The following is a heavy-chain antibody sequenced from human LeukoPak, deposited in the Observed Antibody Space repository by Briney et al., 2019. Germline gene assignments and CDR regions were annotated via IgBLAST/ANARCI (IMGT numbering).Heavy chain of an antibody. J-gene: IGHJ4*02. Sequence: LRLSCAASGFTFSDYYMNWIRQPPGKGLEWIGYIYYSGSTYYNPSLKSRVTISVDTSKNQFSLKLSSVTAADTAVYYCARDTDYDSSGYTTVWGQGTLVTVSS. D-gene: IGHD3-22*01. V-gene: IGHV4-30-4*08. CDR1: GFTFSDYY. CDR3: ARDTDYDSSGYTTV. CDR2: IYYSGST.